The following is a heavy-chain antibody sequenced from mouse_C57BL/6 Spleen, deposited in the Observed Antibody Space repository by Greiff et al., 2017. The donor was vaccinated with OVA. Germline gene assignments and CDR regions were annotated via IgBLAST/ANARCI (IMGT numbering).Heavy chain of an antibody. V-gene: IGHV1-80*01. Sequence: LEESGAELVKPGASVKISCKASGYAFSSYWMNWVKQRPGKGLEWIGKIYPGDGDTNYNGKFKGKATLTADKSSSTAYMQLSSLTSEDSAVYFCARKGLQAWFAYWGQGTLVTVSA. CDR1: GYAFSSYW. J-gene: IGHJ3*01. D-gene: IGHD2-4*01. CDR2: IYPGDGDT. CDR3: ARKGLQAWFAY.